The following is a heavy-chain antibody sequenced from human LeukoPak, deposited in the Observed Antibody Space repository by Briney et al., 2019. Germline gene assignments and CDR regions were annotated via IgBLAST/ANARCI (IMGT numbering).Heavy chain of an antibody. D-gene: IGHD1-26*01. CDR1: GGSISSGSYY. CDR3: AGDPSYSGSLDY. CDR2: IYTSGST. J-gene: IGHJ4*02. Sequence: SQTLSLTCTVSGGSISSGSYYWSWIRQPAGKGLEWIGRIYTSGSTNYNPSPKSRVTISVDTSKNQFSLKLSSVTAADTAVYYCAGDPSYSGSLDYWGQGTLVTVSS. V-gene: IGHV4-61*02.